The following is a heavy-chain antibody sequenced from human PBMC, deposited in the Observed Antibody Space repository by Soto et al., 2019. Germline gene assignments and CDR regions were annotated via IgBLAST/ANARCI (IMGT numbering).Heavy chain of an antibody. CDR3: AKDGSKGLRYFDWLLPSDNFDY. V-gene: IGHV3-23*01. J-gene: IGHJ4*02. D-gene: IGHD3-9*01. CDR1: GFTFSSYA. CDR2: ISGSGGST. Sequence: PGGSLRLSCAASGFTFSSYAMSWVRQAPGKGLEWVSAISGSGGSTYYADSVKGRFTISRDNSKNTLYLQMNSLRAEDTAVYYCAKDGSKGLRYFDWLLPSDNFDYWGQGTLVTVSS.